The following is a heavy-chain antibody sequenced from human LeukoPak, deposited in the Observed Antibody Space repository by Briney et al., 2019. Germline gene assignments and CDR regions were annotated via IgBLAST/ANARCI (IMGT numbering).Heavy chain of an antibody. CDR2: IYTSGST. CDR1: GGSISSGSYY. V-gene: IGHV4-61*02. CDR3: AGDSSGYQANFDY. Sequence: PSQTLSLTCTVSGGSISSGSYYWSWIRQPAGKGLEWIGRIYTSGSTNYNPSLKSRVTISVDTSKNQFSLKLSSVTAADTAVYYCAGDSSGYQANFDYWGQGTLVTASS. J-gene: IGHJ4*02. D-gene: IGHD3-22*01.